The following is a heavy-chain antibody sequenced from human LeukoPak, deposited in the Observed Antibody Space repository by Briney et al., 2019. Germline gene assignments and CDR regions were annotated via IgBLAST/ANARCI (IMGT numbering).Heavy chain of an antibody. D-gene: IGHD3-22*01. J-gene: IGHJ3*02. CDR2: IGIAGDT. Sequence: SGGSLRLSCAASGFTFSSYDMHWVRQATGRGLEWVSGIGIAGDTYYPGSVKGRFTISRENAKHSLYLQMNSLRAGDTAVYYCAREGKQDSSGYTFQAFDTWGQGTMVTVSS. CDR3: AREGKQDSSGYTFQAFDT. CDR1: GFTFSSYD. V-gene: IGHV3-13*04.